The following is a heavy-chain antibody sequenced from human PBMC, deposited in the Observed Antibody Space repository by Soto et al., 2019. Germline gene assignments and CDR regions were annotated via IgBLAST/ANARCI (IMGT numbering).Heavy chain of an antibody. CDR2: IYYSGST. CDR3: ARGRSSTSPYPIGY. Sequence: QVQLQESGPGLVKPSQTLSLTCTVSGGSIRSGGYYWSWIRQHPGKGLEWIGYIYYSGSTYYNPSHKSRVTISIDTSKNQFSLRLSSVTAADTAVYYCARGRSSTSPYPIGYWGQGTLVTVSS. V-gene: IGHV4-31*03. D-gene: IGHD2-2*01. CDR1: GGSIRSGGYY. J-gene: IGHJ4*02.